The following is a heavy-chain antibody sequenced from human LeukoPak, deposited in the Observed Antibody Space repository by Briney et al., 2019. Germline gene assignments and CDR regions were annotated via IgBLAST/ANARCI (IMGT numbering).Heavy chain of an antibody. J-gene: IGHJ4*02. CDR3: AKGSIADYDFWSGYYTHYFDY. D-gene: IGHD3-3*01. V-gene: IGHV3-23*01. CDR1: GFTFSSYA. Sequence: GGSLRLSCAASGFTFSSYAMSWVRQAPGKGLEWVSAISGSGGSTYYADSVKGRITISRDNSKNTLYLQMNSLRAEDTAVYYCAKGSIADYDFWSGYYTHYFDYWGQGTLVTVSS. CDR2: ISGSGGST.